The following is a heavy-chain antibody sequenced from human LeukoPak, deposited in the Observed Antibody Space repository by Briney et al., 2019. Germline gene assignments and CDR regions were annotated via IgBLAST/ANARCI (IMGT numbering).Heavy chain of an antibody. CDR2: IGTAGDT. J-gene: IGHJ4*02. Sequence: GGSLRLSCAAAGFTFSDYDMHWVRQATGKGLEWVSAIGTAGDTYYTGSVKGRFTISRENAKNSLYLQMNSLRAGDTAVYYCARVAKERVGGVYYFDYWGQGTLVTVSP. CDR1: GFTFSDYD. CDR3: ARVAKERVGGVYYFDY. D-gene: IGHD1-1*01. V-gene: IGHV3-13*01.